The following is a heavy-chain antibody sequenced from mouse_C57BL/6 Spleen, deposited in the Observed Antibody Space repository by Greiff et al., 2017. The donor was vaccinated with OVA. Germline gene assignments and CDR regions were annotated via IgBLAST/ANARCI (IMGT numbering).Heavy chain of an antibody. CDR2: IYPRDGST. CDR3: ARGYYDYDGFAY. D-gene: IGHD2-4*01. CDR1: GYTFTDHP. J-gene: IGHJ3*01. V-gene: IGHV1-78*01. Sequence: VQLQQSDAELVKPGASVKISCKVSGYTFTDHPIPWMKQRPEPGLEWIGYIYPRDGSTKYNEKFKGKATLTADKSSSTDYMQLNILTSEDSAVYFCARGYYDYDGFAYWGKGTLVTVSA.